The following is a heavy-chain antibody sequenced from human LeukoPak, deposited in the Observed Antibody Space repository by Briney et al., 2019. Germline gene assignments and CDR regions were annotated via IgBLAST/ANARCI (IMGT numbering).Heavy chain of an antibody. D-gene: IGHD6-13*01. Sequence: PGGSLRLSCAASGFTFSSYAMSWVRQAPGKGLEWVSGISGNGGSTYYADSVKGRFTISRDNSKNTLYLQMNSLRAEDTAVYYCSKGQYSSSWSLSDYWGQGTLVTVSS. CDR3: SKGQYSSSWSLSDY. CDR2: ISGNGGST. J-gene: IGHJ4*02. V-gene: IGHV3-23*01. CDR1: GFTFSSYA.